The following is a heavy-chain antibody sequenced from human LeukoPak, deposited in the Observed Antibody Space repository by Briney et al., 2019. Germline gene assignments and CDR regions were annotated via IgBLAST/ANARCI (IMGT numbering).Heavy chain of an antibody. CDR3: AKDQYYYGSGSYYPFDY. V-gene: IGHV3-30*18. CDR1: GFTFSSHG. J-gene: IGHJ4*02. Sequence: PGRSLRLSCEASGFTFSSHGMHWVRQAPGKGLEWVAVISYDGSNKYYADSVKGRFTISRDNSKNTLYLQMNSLRAEDTAVYYCAKDQYYYGSGSYYPFDYWGQGTLVTVSS. CDR2: ISYDGSNK. D-gene: IGHD3-10*01.